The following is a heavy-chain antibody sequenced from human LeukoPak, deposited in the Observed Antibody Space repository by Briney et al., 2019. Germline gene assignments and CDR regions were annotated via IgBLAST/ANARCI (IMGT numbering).Heavy chain of an antibody. CDR1: GFTFGDYA. J-gene: IGHJ4*02. CDR3: TRGDTGYSPRVDY. CDR2: IRSKAYGGTT. Sequence: GGSLRLSCTASGFTFGDYAMSWVRQAPGKGLEWVGFIRSKAYGGTTEYAASVKGRFTISRDDSKSIAYLQMNGLKTEDTAVYYCTRGDTGYSPRVDYWGQGTLVTVSS. V-gene: IGHV3-49*04. D-gene: IGHD2-21*01.